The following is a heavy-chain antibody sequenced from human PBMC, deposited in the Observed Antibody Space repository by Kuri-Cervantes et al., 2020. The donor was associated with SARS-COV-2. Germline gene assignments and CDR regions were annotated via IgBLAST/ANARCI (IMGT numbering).Heavy chain of an antibody. Sequence: GKPLNIPWKGSGYSFTSYWIGWVRQMPGKGLEWMGIIYPGDSDTRYSPSFQGHFTISADKSISTAYLQWSSLKASDTAMYYCARSHHEASPSDIWGQGTMAT. V-gene: IGHV5-51*01. CDR3: ARSHHEASPSDI. CDR1: GYSFTSYW. CDR2: IYPGDSDT. D-gene: IGHD1-14*01. J-gene: IGHJ3*02.